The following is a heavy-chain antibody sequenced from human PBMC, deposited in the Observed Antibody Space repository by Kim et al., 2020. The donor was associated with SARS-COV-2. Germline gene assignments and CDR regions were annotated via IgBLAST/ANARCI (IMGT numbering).Heavy chain of an antibody. CDR1: GFTLSSYE. CDR3: ARGPYSSSYDYYVIDV. V-gene: IGHV3-48*03. J-gene: IGHJ6*02. CDR2: ISSSGSKI. Sequence: GGSLRLSCAASGFTLSSYEMNWVRQVPGKGLEWVSYISSSGSKIYYADSVKGRFTISRDNAKNSLYLQMNSLRAEDTAVYYCARGPYSSSYDYYVIDVWGRGTTGTLS. D-gene: IGHD6-13*01.